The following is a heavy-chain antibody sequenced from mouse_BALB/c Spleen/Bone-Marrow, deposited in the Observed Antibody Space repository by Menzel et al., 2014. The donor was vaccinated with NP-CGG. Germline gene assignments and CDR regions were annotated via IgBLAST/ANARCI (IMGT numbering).Heavy chain of an antibody. CDR3: AVMDY. CDR2: IRNKANGYTT. Sequence: EVKLTESGGGLVQPGGSLRLSCATSGFTFTDYYMSWVRQPPGKALEWLGFIRNKANGYTTEYSASVKGRFTISRDNSQSILYLQMNTLRAEDSATYYCAVMDYWGQGTSVTVSS. J-gene: IGHJ4*01. V-gene: IGHV7-3*02. CDR1: GFTFTDYY.